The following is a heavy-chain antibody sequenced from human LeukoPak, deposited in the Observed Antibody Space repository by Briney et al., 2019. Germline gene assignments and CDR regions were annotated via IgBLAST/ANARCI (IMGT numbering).Heavy chain of an antibody. V-gene: IGHV1-2*02. J-gene: IGHJ4*02. D-gene: IGHD4-17*01. Sequence: ASVKVSCKASGYTFTGYYMHWVRQAPGQGLEWMGWTNPNSGGTNYAQKFQGRVTMTRDTSISTAYMELSRLRSDDTAVYYCARDAPSYGDYNFDYWGQGTLVTVSS. CDR1: GYTFTGYY. CDR3: ARDAPSYGDYNFDY. CDR2: TNPNSGGT.